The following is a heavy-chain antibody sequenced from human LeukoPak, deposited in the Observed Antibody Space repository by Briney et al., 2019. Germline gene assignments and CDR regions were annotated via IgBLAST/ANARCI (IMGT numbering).Heavy chain of an antibody. CDR3: ARESRGYNILTGYYTQLDY. Sequence: GGSLRLSCAASGFTFRSHWMSWVRQAPGKGLEWVANINADGSEKFYVDSMKGRFSISRDNAENSVSLQMSSLRGEDTAVYYCARESRGYNILTGYYTQLDYWGQGTRVTVSS. D-gene: IGHD3-9*01. V-gene: IGHV3-7*01. CDR1: GFTFRSHW. J-gene: IGHJ4*02. CDR2: INADGSEK.